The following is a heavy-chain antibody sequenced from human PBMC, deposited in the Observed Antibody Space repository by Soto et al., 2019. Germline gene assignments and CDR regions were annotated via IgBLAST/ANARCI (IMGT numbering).Heavy chain of an antibody. V-gene: IGHV1-69*01. CDR1: GGTFSNYA. D-gene: IGHD1-26*01. CDR3: ARRGVANSRDAFDI. Sequence: QVQLVQSGPEVKKPGSSVKVSCEVSGGTFSNYAITWVRQAPGQGLEWLGGAIPVYGTTNYAQNFQGRVTIIAGESATTTFMELSSLRSDDTAVYYCARRGVANSRDAFDIWGQGTLVTVS. J-gene: IGHJ3*02. CDR2: AIPVYGTT.